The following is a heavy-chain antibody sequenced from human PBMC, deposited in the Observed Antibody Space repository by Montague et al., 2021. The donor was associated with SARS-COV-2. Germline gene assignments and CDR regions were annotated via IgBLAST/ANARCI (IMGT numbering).Heavy chain of an antibody. V-gene: IGHV3-11*01. J-gene: IGHJ3*02. Sequence: YMSGSSSKTYYAESVKGRFTISRDTANNSVYLQMKFLGAEDTAVYYCARDQGGYGTFDIWGQGTMVTVSS. D-gene: IGHD5-12*01. CDR3: ARDQGGYGTFDI. CDR2: MSGSSSKT.